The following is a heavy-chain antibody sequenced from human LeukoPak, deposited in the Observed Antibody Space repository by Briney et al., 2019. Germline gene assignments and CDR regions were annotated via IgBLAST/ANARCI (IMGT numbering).Heavy chain of an antibody. CDR3: ARARKTKGGIDV. J-gene: IGHJ6*02. CDR2: IHYDGGNT. Sequence: GGSLRLSCAASGFIFSNWDMHWVRQAPGKGLEWVADIHYDGGNTHYADSVKGRFTISRDNPKNTLDLQINSLRAEDTAVYYCARARKTKGGIDVWGQGTTVTVSS. D-gene: IGHD1-1*01. CDR1: GFIFSNWD. V-gene: IGHV3-33*01.